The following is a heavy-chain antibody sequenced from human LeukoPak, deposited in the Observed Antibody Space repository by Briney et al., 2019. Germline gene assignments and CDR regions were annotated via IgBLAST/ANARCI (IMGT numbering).Heavy chain of an antibody. CDR3: ARDPGSYYFDY. Sequence: PGGSLRLSCAASGFTFGSYAMHWVRQAPGKGLEWVAVISYDGSNKYYADSVKGRFTISRDNSKNTLYLQMNSLRAEDTAVYYCARDPGSYYFDYWGQGTLVTVSS. D-gene: IGHD1-1*01. CDR1: GFTFGSYA. V-gene: IGHV3-30-3*01. CDR2: ISYDGSNK. J-gene: IGHJ4*02.